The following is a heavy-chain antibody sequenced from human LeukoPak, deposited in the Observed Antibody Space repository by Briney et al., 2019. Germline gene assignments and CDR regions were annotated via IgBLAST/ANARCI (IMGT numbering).Heavy chain of an antibody. J-gene: IGHJ6*02. CDR1: GHSFTSYW. V-gene: IGHV5-51*01. Sequence: EESLKISCKGSGHSFTSYWIAWVRQMPGKGLEWMGIIYPGDSDTRYSPSFQGQVTISADKSITTAYLQWSSLKASDTAMYYCARYTTVVTPTGYYNYGMDVWGQGTTVTVSS. D-gene: IGHD4-23*01. CDR3: ARYTTVVTPTGYYNYGMDV. CDR2: IYPGDSDT.